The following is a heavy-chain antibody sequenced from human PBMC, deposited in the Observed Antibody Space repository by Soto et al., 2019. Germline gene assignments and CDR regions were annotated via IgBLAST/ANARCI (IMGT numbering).Heavy chain of an antibody. V-gene: IGHV4-61*01. J-gene: IGHJ6*02. CDR1: GGSVSSGSYY. CDR2: IYYSGST. CDR3: ARDRLAVASFYYYGMDV. D-gene: IGHD6-19*01. Sequence: LSLTCTVSGGSVSSGSYYWSWIRQPPGKGLEWIGYIYYSGSTNYNPSLKSRVTISVDTSKNQFSLKLSSVTAADTAVYYCARDRLAVASFYYYGMDVWGQGTTVTVSS.